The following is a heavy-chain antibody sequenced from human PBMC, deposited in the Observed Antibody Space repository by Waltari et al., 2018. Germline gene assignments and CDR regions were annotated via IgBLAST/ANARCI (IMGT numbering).Heavy chain of an antibody. CDR2: TTTNTGNP. CDR3: AREVVPPHTIVVNWFDP. Sequence: QVQLAQSGSELKKPGASVKISCKASGYTFTDYAINWVRQAPGQGLELMGWTTTNTGNPTDAQGFTGRFVFYLDTSVSTAYLQITSLKTEDSAVYYCAREVVPPHTIVVNWFDPWGQGTLVTVSS. V-gene: IGHV7-4-1*02. CDR1: GYTFTDYA. J-gene: IGHJ5*02. D-gene: IGHD2-2*01.